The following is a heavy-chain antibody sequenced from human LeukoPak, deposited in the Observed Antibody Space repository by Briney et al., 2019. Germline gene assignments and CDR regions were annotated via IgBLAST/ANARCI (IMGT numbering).Heavy chain of an antibody. Sequence: GGSLRLSCAASGFTFSSFALSWVRQAPGKGLEWVSAISGSGASTYYADSVKGRFTISRDNSKNTLYLQMNSLRAEDTAVYYCAKVRDSSGYYDGNFDFWGQGTLVTVSS. V-gene: IGHV3-23*01. CDR2: ISGSGAST. D-gene: IGHD3-22*01. CDR1: GFTFSSFA. J-gene: IGHJ4*02. CDR3: AKVRDSSGYYDGNFDF.